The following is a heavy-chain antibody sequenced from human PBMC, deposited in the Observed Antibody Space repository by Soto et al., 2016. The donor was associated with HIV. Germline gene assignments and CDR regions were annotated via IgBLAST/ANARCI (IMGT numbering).Heavy chain of an antibody. CDR2: IYYSGST. D-gene: IGHD3-10*01. Sequence: QVQLQESGPGLVKPSQTLSLTCTVSGGSINSGGYYWSWIRQHPGKALEWIGYIYYSGSTYYNPSLKSRVTISLDTSKNRFSLKVTSVTAADTAVYYXARVIHYYRSSEVDSVGPGTLVSVSS. V-gene: IGHV4-31*03. CDR1: GGSINSGGYY. CDR3: ARVIHYYRSSEVDS. J-gene: IGHJ4*03.